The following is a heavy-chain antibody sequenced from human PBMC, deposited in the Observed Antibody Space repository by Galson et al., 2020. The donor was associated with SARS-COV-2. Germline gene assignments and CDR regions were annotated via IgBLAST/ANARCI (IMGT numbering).Heavy chain of an antibody. V-gene: IGHV4-38-2*02. D-gene: IGHD6-13*01. CDR1: GYSISSGYY. CDR3: ARGSSSWSRLYYFDY. J-gene: IGHJ4*02. Sequence: SETLSLTCTVSGYSISSGYYWGWIRQPPGKGLEWIGSIYHSGSTYYNPSLKSRVTISVDTSKNQFSLKLSSVTAADTAVYYCARGSSSWSRLYYFDYWGQGTLVTVSS. CDR2: IYHSGST.